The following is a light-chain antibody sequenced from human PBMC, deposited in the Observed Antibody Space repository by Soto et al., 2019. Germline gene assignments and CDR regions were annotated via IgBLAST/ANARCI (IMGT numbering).Light chain of an antibody. CDR2: EGS. CDR3: CSYAGSFAWV. V-gene: IGLV2-23*01. J-gene: IGLJ3*02. CDR1: SSDVGAYNL. Sequence: QSALTQPASVSGSPEQSITISCTGTSSDVGAYNLVSWYQQHPGKAPRLIIYEGSKRPSGISHRFSGSKSDNTASLTISGLRAEDEAHYHCCSYAGSFAWVFGGGTKLTVL.